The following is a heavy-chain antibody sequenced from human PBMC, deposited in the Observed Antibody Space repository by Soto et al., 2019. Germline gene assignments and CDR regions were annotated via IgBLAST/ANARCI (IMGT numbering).Heavy chain of an antibody. V-gene: IGHV4-39*07. J-gene: IGHJ4*02. CDR3: AIAPSEDDILTGYYLYYFDY. D-gene: IGHD3-9*01. CDR2: IFYSGST. Sequence: SETLSLTCTVSGGSISSSSYYWGWIRQPPGKGLEWIGSIFYSGSTYYNPSLKSRVTISVDTSKNQFSMKLSSVTAADTAVYYCAIAPSEDDILTGYYLYYFDYWGQGTLVTVSS. CDR1: GGSISSSSYY.